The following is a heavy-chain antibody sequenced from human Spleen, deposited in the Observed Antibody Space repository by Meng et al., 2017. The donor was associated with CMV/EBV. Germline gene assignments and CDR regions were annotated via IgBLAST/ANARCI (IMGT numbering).Heavy chain of an antibody. CDR2: IYYSGST. D-gene: IGHD5-24*01. Sequence: GGSICSGGYYWSWLRPHPGKGLEWIGYIYYSGSTYYNPSLKSRVTISVDTSKNQFSLKLSSVTAADTAVYYCARDNRGGWLQGTFDYWGQGTLVTVSS. V-gene: IGHV4-31*02. J-gene: IGHJ4*02. CDR1: GGSICSGGYY. CDR3: ARDNRGGWLQGTFDY.